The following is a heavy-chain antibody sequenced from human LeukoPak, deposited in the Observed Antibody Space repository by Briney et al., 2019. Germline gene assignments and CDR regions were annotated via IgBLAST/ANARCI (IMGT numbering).Heavy chain of an antibody. V-gene: IGHV4-59*11. Sequence: SETLSLTCTVSSGSISSHYWSWIRQPPGKGLEWIGYIYYSGSTNYNPSLKSRVTISVDTSKNQFSLKLSSVTAADTAVYYCARFRYSSSLNYYYYGMDVWGQGTTVTVSS. D-gene: IGHD6-13*01. CDR2: IYYSGST. CDR3: ARFRYSSSLNYYYYGMDV. J-gene: IGHJ6*02. CDR1: SGSISSHY.